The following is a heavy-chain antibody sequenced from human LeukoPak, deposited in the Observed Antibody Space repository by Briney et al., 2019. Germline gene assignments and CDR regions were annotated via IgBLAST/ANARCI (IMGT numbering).Heavy chain of an antibody. CDR1: GFTFSSYA. D-gene: IGHD2-21*02. V-gene: IGHV3-23*01. J-gene: IGHJ3*02. Sequence: PGGSLRLSCAASGFTFSSYAMSWVRQAPGKGLEWVSAISGSGGSTYYADSVKGRFTISRDNSKNTLCLQMNSLRAEDTAVYYCAKGFRAYCGGDCYSDAFDIWGQGTMVTVSS. CDR2: ISGSGGST. CDR3: AKGFRAYCGGDCYSDAFDI.